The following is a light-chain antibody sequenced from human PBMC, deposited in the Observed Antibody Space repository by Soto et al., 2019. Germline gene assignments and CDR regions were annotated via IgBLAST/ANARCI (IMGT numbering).Light chain of an antibody. J-gene: IGKJ1*01. CDR1: QSVNSNY. CDR3: QQYGSSPWT. Sequence: IVVTQSPATLSLSPGERATLSCRASQSVNSNYLAWYQQKPGQAPRLLFSGASSRATGIPDRFSGSGSGTDFTLTISRLEPEDFAVYYCQQYGSSPWTFGQGTKVDIK. V-gene: IGKV3-20*01. CDR2: GAS.